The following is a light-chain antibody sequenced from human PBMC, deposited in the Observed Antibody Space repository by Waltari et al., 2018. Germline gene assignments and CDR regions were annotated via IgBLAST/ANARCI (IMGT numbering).Light chain of an antibody. CDR1: GSNIGSNS. Sequence: QSVLTQPPSASGTPGQRVTISCSGSGSNIGSNSVNWFQQVPGTAPKLLIYSNNQWPSGVPDRFFGSKSGTSASLAISGLQSEDEADYYCAAWDDSLNGYVFGTGTKVTVL. V-gene: IGLV1-44*01. CDR2: SNN. CDR3: AAWDDSLNGYV. J-gene: IGLJ1*01.